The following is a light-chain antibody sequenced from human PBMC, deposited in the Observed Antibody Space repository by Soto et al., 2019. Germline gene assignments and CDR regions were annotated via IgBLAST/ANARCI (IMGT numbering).Light chain of an antibody. CDR3: QQYEAVVT. Sequence: EIVLTQSPGTLSLSPGERATLSCRASQSLTNNYFAWYQQKPGRALSLLIDGASTRATCIPDRFSGSWSGTDFTHTISKLEPEDVAVYDCQQYEAVVTFGQGTKVEI. V-gene: IGKV3-20*01. CDR1: QSLTNNY. CDR2: GAS. J-gene: IGKJ1*01.